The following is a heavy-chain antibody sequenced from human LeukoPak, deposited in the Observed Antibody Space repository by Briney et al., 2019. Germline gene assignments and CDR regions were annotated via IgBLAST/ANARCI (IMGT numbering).Heavy chain of an antibody. D-gene: IGHD5-24*01. V-gene: IGHV4-59*07. CDR1: GDPTSRYH. CDR2: IYYSGNT. Sequence: SDTLSLLCTVPGDPTSRYHWSCFPQPPGKRLEWSGYIYYSGNTNCNPSLTSRVTLSFDPSKNQFSLNLSSVTAAETAVYYCARIGSYNFDYWGQGTLVTVSS. CDR3: ARIGSYNFDY. J-gene: IGHJ4*02.